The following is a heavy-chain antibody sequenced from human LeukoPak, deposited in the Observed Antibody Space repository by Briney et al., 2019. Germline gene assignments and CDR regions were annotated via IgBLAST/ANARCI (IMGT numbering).Heavy chain of an antibody. Sequence: ASVKVSCKASGYTFTSSYMHWVRQAPGQGLEWRGIINPSGGSTSYAQKFQGRVTITADESTSTAYMELSSLRSEDTAVYYCAREPYYDILTGYLDYWGQGTLVTVSS. V-gene: IGHV1-46*01. CDR3: AREPYYDILTGYLDY. J-gene: IGHJ4*02. D-gene: IGHD3-9*01. CDR2: INPSGGST. CDR1: GYTFTSSY.